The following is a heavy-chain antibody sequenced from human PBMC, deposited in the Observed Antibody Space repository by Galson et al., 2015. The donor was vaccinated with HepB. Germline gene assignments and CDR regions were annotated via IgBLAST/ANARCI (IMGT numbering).Heavy chain of an antibody. CDR3: AKRGPGYCSSTTCYKSFDY. J-gene: IGHJ4*02. CDR1: GFTFSSYA. Sequence: SLRLSCAASGFTFSSYAMGCVRQAPGKGLEYVSAMSGNTGDTHYADSVKGRFTISRDNSKNTLYLQMNSLRAEDTAVYYCAKRGPGYCSSTTCYKSFDYWGQGTQVTVSS. CDR2: MSGNTGDT. V-gene: IGHV3-23*01. D-gene: IGHD2-2*02.